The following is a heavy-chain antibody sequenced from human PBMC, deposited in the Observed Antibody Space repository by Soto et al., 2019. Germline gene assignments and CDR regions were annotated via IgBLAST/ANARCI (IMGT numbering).Heavy chain of an antibody. J-gene: IGHJ4*02. V-gene: IGHV3-7*03. CDR2: IKQGGSEK. D-gene: IGHD6-13*01. Sequence: GGSLRLSCAASGFTFSSYWMSWVRQAPGKGLEWVANIKQGGSEKYYGDSVKGRLTISRDNAKNSLYLQMNSLRAEDTAVYYCARGRLIAAAGIGYFDYWGQGTLVTVSS. CDR3: ARGRLIAAAGIGYFDY. CDR1: GFTFSSYW.